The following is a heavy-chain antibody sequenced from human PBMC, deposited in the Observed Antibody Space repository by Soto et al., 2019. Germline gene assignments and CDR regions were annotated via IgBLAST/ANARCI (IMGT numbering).Heavy chain of an antibody. Sequence: GGSLRLSCEASGFAFSSYAMHWVRQAPGKGLEWVGVISYDGNYIYYADSVKGRFTISRDNSKNTLYVQVDSLRPEDTAVYYCAKGILSATIGPYAMDVWGQGTTVTVSS. V-gene: IGHV3-30*18. J-gene: IGHJ6*02. D-gene: IGHD3-16*01. CDR2: ISYDGNYI. CDR3: AKGILSATIGPYAMDV. CDR1: GFAFSSYA.